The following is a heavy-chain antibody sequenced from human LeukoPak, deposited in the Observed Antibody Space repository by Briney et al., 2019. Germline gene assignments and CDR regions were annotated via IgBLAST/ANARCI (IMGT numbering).Heavy chain of an antibody. D-gene: IGHD6-13*01. Sequence: ASVKVSCKASGYTFTGYYMHWVRQAPGQGLEWMGWINPNSGGTNYAQKFQGRVTMTRDTSINTAYMELSRLKSDDTAVYYCARCIAATGNLENWGQGTLVTVSS. J-gene: IGHJ4*02. CDR1: GYTFTGYY. V-gene: IGHV1-2*02. CDR3: ARCIAATGNLEN. CDR2: INPNSGGT.